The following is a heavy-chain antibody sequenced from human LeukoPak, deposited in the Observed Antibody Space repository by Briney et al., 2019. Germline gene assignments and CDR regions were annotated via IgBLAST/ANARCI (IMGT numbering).Heavy chain of an antibody. Sequence: SETLSLTCTVSGGSISSYYWSWIRQPAGKGLEWIGRIYTSGSTNYNPSLKSRVTMSVDTSKNQFSLKLSSVTAADTAVYYCARVKVYDSSGYYPLTDAFDIWGRGTMVTVSS. D-gene: IGHD3-22*01. J-gene: IGHJ3*02. CDR1: GGSISSYY. CDR2: IYTSGST. CDR3: ARVKVYDSSGYYPLTDAFDI. V-gene: IGHV4-4*07.